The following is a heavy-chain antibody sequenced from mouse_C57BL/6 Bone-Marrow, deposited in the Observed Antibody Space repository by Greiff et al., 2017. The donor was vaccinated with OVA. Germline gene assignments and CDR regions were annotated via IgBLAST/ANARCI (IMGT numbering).Heavy chain of an antibody. V-gene: IGHV1-19*01. Sequence: EVQLQQSGPVLVKPGASVKMSCKASGYTFTDYYMNWVKQSHGKSLEWIGVINPYNGGTSYNQTFKGKATLTVDKSSSTAYMELNSLTSEDSAVYYCASLTGPFAYWGQGTLVTVSA. J-gene: IGHJ3*01. CDR2: INPYNGGT. CDR1: GYTFTDYY. CDR3: ASLTGPFAY. D-gene: IGHD4-1*01.